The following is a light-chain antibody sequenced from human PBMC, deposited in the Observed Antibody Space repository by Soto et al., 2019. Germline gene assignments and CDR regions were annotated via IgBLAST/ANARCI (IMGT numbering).Light chain of an antibody. Sequence: QLVLTQSPSASASLGASVRLTCTLSSGHSTNAIAWYRQQPEKGPRYLMNLKDDGSHIKGDGIPDRFSGSSSGAERYLTISSLQSEDEADYYCQTWGSGIVVFGGGTKVTVL. J-gene: IGLJ2*01. V-gene: IGLV4-69*01. CDR1: SGHSTNA. CDR2: LKDDGSH. CDR3: QTWGSGIVV.